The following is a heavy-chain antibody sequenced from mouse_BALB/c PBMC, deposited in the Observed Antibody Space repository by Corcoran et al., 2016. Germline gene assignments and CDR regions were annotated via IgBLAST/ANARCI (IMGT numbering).Heavy chain of an antibody. D-gene: IGHD2-4*01. V-gene: IGHV9-3-1*01. CDR1: GYNFTNYG. CDR3: ARFYYDYRDFDY. CDR2: INTYTGEP. J-gene: IGHJ2*01. Sequence: QIQLVQSGPELKKPGETVKISCKASGYNFTNYGMNWVKQAPGKGLKWMGWINTYTGEPTYADDFKGRFAFSLETSASTAYLQINNLKNEDTATYFCARFYYDYRDFDYWGQGTTLTVSS.